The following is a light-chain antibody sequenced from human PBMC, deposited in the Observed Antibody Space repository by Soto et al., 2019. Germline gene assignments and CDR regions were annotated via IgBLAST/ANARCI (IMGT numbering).Light chain of an antibody. CDR3: QQFNSYSPRT. V-gene: IGKV1-13*02. CDR2: DAS. CDR1: QGISSA. Sequence: AIPLTQSPSSLSASVGDRVTITCRASQGISSALAWYQQKPGKAPKVLIYDASSLESGVPSRFSGSGSGTDFPLTIRSLQPEDFATYYCQQFNSYSPRTFGQGTRLEIK. J-gene: IGKJ5*01.